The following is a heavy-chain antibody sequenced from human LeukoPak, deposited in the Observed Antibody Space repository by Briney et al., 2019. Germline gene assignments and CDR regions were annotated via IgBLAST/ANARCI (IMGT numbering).Heavy chain of an antibody. J-gene: IGHJ5*02. CDR3: ARANRNHRFLEWRGGPTTSNNWFDP. Sequence: SETLTLTCTVSGGSISSYYWSWIRQPPGKGLEWIGYIYYSGSTNYNPSLKSRVTISVDTSKNQFSLKLSSVTAADTAVYYCARANRNHRFLEWRGGPTTSNNWFDPWGQGTLVTVSS. CDR1: GGSISSYY. V-gene: IGHV4-59*08. CDR2: IYYSGST. D-gene: IGHD3-3*01.